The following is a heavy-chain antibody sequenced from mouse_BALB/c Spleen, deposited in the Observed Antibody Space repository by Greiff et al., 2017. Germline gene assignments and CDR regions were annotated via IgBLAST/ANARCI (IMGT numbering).Heavy chain of an antibody. Sequence: VQLKQSGPGLVKPSQSLSLTCSVTGYSITSGYYWNWIRQFPGNKLEWMGYISYDGSNNYNPSLKNRISITRDTSKNQFFLKLNSVTTEDTATYYCARDIGTGTIAYWGQGTLVTVSA. CDR1: GYSITSGYY. V-gene: IGHV3-6*02. D-gene: IGHD4-1*01. CDR3: ARDIGTGTIAY. J-gene: IGHJ3*01. CDR2: ISYDGSN.